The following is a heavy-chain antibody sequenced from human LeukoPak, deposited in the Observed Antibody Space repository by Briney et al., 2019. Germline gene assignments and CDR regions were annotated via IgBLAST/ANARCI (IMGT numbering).Heavy chain of an antibody. Sequence: GGSLRLPCAASGFTFSSYWMHWVRQAPGKGLVWVSRINSDGSSTSYADSVKGRFTISRDNAKNSLYLQMNSLRAEDTAVYYCAELGITMIGGVWGKGTTVTTSS. D-gene: IGHD3-10*02. V-gene: IGHV3-74*01. CDR1: GFTFSSYW. CDR2: INSDGSST. J-gene: IGHJ6*04. CDR3: AELGITMIGGV.